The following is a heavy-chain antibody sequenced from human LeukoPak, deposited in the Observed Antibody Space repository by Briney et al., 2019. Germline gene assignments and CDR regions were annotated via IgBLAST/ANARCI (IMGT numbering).Heavy chain of an antibody. J-gene: IGHJ4*02. Sequence: SSETLSLTCAVYGGSFSGYYWSWIRQPPGKGLEWIGEINHSGSTNYNPSLKSRVTISVDTSKNQFSLKLSSVTAADTAVYYCASGIAAARNYFDYWGQGTLVTVSS. CDR2: INHSGST. CDR3: ASGIAAARNYFDY. V-gene: IGHV4-34*01. CDR1: GGSFSGYY. D-gene: IGHD6-25*01.